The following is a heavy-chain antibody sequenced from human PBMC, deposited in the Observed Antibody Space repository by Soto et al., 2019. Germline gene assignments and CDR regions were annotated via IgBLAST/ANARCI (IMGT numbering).Heavy chain of an antibody. V-gene: IGHV1-2*02. CDR2: INPNSGGT. CDR3: ARVRAIAAGFDS. CDR1: GYTFTGYY. J-gene: IGHJ4*02. Sequence: ASVQVSCKASGYTFTGYYMHWVRQAPGQGLEWMGWINPNSGGTNHAQNFQGRVTMTRDTSISTAYMELSGMGSDDAAVYYCARVRAIAAGFDSWGQGTLVTVSS. D-gene: IGHD6-13*01.